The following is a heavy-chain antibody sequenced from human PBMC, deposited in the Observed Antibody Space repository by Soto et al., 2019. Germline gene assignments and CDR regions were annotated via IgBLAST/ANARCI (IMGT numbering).Heavy chain of an antibody. CDR2: IYYSGST. CDR3: ARDSESELWFGESLPFGGMDV. CDR1: GGSISSGDYY. J-gene: IGHJ6*02. D-gene: IGHD3-10*01. V-gene: IGHV4-30-4*01. Sequence: ASETLSLTCTVSGGSISSGDYYWSWIRQPPGKGLEWIGYIYYSGSTYYNPSLKSRVTISVDTSKNQFSLKLSSVTAADTAVYYCARDSESELWFGESLPFGGMDVWGQGTTVTVSS.